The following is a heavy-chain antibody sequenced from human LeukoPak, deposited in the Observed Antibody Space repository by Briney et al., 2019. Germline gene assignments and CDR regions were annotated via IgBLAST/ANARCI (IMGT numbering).Heavy chain of an antibody. CDR1: GGSISSGGYY. D-gene: IGHD4-23*01. Sequence: SETLSLTCTVSGGSISSGGYYWSWIRQHPGKGLEWIGYIYYSGSTYYNPSLKSRVTISVDTSKNQFSLKLSSVNAADTAVYYCARDRDYGGNHRWAFDIWGQGTMVTVSS. V-gene: IGHV4-31*03. J-gene: IGHJ3*02. CDR3: ARDRDYGGNHRWAFDI. CDR2: IYYSGST.